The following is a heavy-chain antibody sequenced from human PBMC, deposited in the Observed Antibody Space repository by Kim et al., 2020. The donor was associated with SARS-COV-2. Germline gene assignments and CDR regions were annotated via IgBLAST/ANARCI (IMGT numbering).Heavy chain of an antibody. V-gene: IGHV3-48*03. CDR3: ARLALGGNGDY. Sequence: GGSLRLSCAASGFSLSSYEMNWVRQAPGKGLEWVSYISSSCGSTHYADSVKGRFTISRDNAGNSLYLRMNILSAEDTAVYYCARLALGGNGDYWGQGTLVTVSS. D-gene: IGHD1-1*01. CDR2: ISSSCGST. CDR1: GFSLSSYE. J-gene: IGHJ4*02.